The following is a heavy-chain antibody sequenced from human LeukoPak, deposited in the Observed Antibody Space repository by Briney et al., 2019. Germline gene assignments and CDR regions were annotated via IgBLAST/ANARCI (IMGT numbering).Heavy chain of an antibody. CDR2: ISGSGGST. CDR1: GFTFSSYA. V-gene: IGHV3-23*01. Sequence: GGSLRLSCAASGFTFSSYAMSWVRQAPGKGLEWVSAISGSGGSTYYADSVKGRFTISRDNSKNTLYLQMNSLRAEDTAVYYCAKDVTYYYGSGSYLWGQGTLVNVSS. J-gene: IGHJ4*02. D-gene: IGHD3-10*01. CDR3: AKDVTYYYGSGSYL.